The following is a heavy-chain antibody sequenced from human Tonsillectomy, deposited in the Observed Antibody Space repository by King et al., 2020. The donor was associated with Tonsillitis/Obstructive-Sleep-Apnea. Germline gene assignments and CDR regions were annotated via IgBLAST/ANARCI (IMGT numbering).Heavy chain of an antibody. V-gene: IGHV3-23*04. J-gene: IGHJ4*02. CDR2: ISGSGGST. D-gene: IGHD3-9*01. CDR3: AKAGDYDILTGYSNFDY. CDR1: GFTFSSYA. Sequence: QLVQSGGGLVQPGGSLRLSCAASGFTFSSYAMSWVRQAPGKGLEWVSAISGSGGSTYYADSVKGRFTISRDNSKNTLYLQMNSLRAEDTAVYYCAKAGDYDILTGYSNFDYWGQGTLVTVSS.